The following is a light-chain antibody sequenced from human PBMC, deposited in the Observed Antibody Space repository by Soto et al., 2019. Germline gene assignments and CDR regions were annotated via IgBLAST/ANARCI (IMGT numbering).Light chain of an antibody. J-gene: IGKJ1*01. CDR2: AAS. V-gene: IGKV1-39*01. CDR3: QQSYSTTPT. Sequence: IQMSQSPSSMSASVGAIVTLPXRASQSISCYVNWHQQTPGQAPXLXXYAASSLQSGVQSRFSGSGSGTDFTLTISSLQPEECATYYCQQSYSTTPTCGQGTKV. CDR1: QSISCY.